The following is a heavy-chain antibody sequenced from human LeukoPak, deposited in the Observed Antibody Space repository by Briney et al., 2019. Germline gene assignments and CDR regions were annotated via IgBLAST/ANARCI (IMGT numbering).Heavy chain of an antibody. CDR3: ARTTVTTQYFDY. CDR1: GGSIISSY. J-gene: IGHJ4*02. V-gene: IGHV4-59*01. D-gene: IGHD4-17*01. CDR2: IYYSGST. Sequence: SETLSLTCTVSGGSIISSYWTWIRQPPGKGLEWIGNIYYSGSTIYNPSLKSRVTMSVDTTKNQISLKLTSVTAADTAVYYCARTTVTTQYFDYWGQGTLVTVSS.